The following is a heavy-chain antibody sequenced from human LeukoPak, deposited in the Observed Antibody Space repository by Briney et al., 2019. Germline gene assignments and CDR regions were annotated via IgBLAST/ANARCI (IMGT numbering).Heavy chain of an antibody. CDR1: GGSISSYY. V-gene: IGHV4-59*12. CDR3: ARDLYRDHAFDI. J-gene: IGHJ3*02. D-gene: IGHD1-14*01. Sequence: SETLSLTCTVSGGSISSYYWSWIRQPPGKGLEWIGYIYYSGSTNYNPSLRSRVTISVDTSKNQFSLRLSSVTAADTAVYYCARDLYRDHAFDIWGQGTMVTVSS. CDR2: IYYSGST.